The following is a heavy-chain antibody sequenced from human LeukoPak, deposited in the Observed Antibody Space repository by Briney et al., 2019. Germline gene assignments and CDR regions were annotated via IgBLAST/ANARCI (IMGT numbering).Heavy chain of an antibody. V-gene: IGHV3-23*01. D-gene: IGHD2-21*02. CDR3: AKDGGHIVVVTATGRGWFDP. CDR1: GFTFSSYG. CDR2: ISGSGGST. J-gene: IGHJ5*02. Sequence: VGSLRLSCAASGFTFSSYGMNWVRQAPGQGLHWASSISGSGGSTYYADSVKGRFTISRDNSKNTLYLQMNGLRAEDTAVYYCAKDGGHIVVVTATGRGWFDPWGQGTLVTVSS.